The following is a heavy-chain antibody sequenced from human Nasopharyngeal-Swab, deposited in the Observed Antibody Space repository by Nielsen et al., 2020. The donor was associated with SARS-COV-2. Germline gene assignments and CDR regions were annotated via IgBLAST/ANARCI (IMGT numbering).Heavy chain of an antibody. CDR3: ARRGDDGYIDY. CDR2: IYPSDSDT. V-gene: IGHV5-51*01. D-gene: IGHD2-21*01. Sequence: GESLKISCEGSGYSFTTYWIGWVRQMPGKGLEWMWIIYPSDSDTRYSPSFQGQVTISADKSITTAYLQWSSPKASDNAMYYCARRGDDGYIDYWGQGTLVTVSS. CDR1: GYSFTTYW. J-gene: IGHJ4*02.